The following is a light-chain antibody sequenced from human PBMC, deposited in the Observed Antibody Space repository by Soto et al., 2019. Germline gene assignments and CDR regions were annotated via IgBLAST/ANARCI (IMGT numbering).Light chain of an antibody. Sequence: EIVLPQSPGTLSLSQGERATLSCRASQSFSSSYLAWHKQKPGQAPRRLIYGASSRATGIPDRFSGSGSGIYFSLTISRLEPEVFGVYYCQQYGSYPWMYTFVQATKLVIK. CDR2: GAS. CDR1: QSFSSSY. J-gene: IGKJ2*01. CDR3: QQYGSYPWMYT. V-gene: IGKV3-20*01.